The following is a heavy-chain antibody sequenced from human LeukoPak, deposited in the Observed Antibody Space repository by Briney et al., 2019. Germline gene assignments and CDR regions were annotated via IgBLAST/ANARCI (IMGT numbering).Heavy chain of an antibody. J-gene: IGHJ3*02. CDR2: IYYSGST. D-gene: IGHD2-15*01. V-gene: IGHV4-59*01. CDR3: ATAKRDDWVVDAFDI. CDR1: GGSISSYY. Sequence: KTSETLSLTCTVSGGSISSYYWSWIRQPPGKGLEWIGYIYYSGSTNYNPSLKSRVTISVDTSKNQFSLKLSSVTAADTAVYYCATAKRDDWVVDAFDIWGQGTMVTVSS.